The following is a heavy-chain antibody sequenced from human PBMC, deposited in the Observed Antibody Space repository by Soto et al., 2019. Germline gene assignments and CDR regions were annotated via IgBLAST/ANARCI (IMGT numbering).Heavy chain of an antibody. CDR2: ISGSGGST. D-gene: IGHD4-17*01. Sequence: EVQLLESGGGLVQPGGSLRLSCAASGFTFSGYAMRWVRQAPGKGLEWVSAISGSGGSTYYADSVKGRFTISRDNSKNTLYLQMNSLRAEDTAVYYCAKDYTVTTPCHIDVWGKGTTVTVSS. V-gene: IGHV3-23*01. CDR3: AKDYTVTTPCHIDV. J-gene: IGHJ6*03. CDR1: GFTFSGYA.